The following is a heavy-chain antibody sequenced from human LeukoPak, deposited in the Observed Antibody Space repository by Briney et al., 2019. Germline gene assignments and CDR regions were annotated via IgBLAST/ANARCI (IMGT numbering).Heavy chain of an antibody. CDR3: ASRYCSGGSCYRFYGMDV. D-gene: IGHD2-15*01. J-gene: IGHJ6*04. V-gene: IGHV4-4*02. CDR1: GGSISSSNW. Sequence: SETLSHTCAVSGGSISSSNWWSWVRQPPGKGLEWIGEIYHSGSTNYNPSLKSRVTTSVDKSKNQFSLKLSSVTAADTAVYYRASRYCSGGSCYRFYGMDVWGKGTTVTVSS. CDR2: IYHSGST.